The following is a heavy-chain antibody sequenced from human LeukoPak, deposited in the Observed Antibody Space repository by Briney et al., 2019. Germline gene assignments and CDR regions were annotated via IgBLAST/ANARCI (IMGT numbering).Heavy chain of an antibody. V-gene: IGHV4-39*07. CDR2: IYYSGST. Sequence: SETLSLTCTVSGGSISSSSYYWGWIRQPPGKGLEWIGSIYYSGSTYYNPSLKSRVTISVDTSKNQFSLKLNSVTAADTAVYYCARDSRVAVYYYYYYMDVWGKGTTVTVSS. CDR3: ARDSRVAVYYYYYYMDV. D-gene: IGHD6-19*01. J-gene: IGHJ6*03. CDR1: GGSISSSSYY.